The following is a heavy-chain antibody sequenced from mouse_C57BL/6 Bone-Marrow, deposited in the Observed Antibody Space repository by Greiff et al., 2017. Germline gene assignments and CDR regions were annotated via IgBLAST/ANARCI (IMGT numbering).Heavy chain of an antibody. CDR1: GYTFTDYN. CDR3: ARDDYYYFDY. J-gene: IGHJ2*01. V-gene: IGHV1-22*01. CDR2: ISPNNGGT. Sequence: EVQLQQSGPELVKPGASVKMSCKASGYTFTDYNMHWVKQGRGKSLEWIGYISPNNGGTSYNQKFKGKATLTVNKSSSTADMELRSLTSEDSAVYNCARDDYYYFDYWGQGTTLTVSS. D-gene: IGHD2-4*01.